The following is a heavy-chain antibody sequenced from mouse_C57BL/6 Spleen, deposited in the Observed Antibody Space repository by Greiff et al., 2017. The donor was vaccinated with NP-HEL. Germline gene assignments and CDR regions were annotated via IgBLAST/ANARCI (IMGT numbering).Heavy chain of an antibody. D-gene: IGHD1-1*01. CDR3: AKSPGGSSPYYFDY. V-gene: IGHV2-4*01. J-gene: IGHJ2*01. Sequence: VHLVESGPGLVQPSQSLSITCTVSGFSLTSYGVHWVRQPPGKGLEWLGVIWSGGSTDYNAAFISRLSISKDNSKSQVFFKMNSLQADDTAIYYCAKSPGGSSPYYFDYWGQGTTLTVSS. CDR1: GFSLTSYG. CDR2: IWSGGST.